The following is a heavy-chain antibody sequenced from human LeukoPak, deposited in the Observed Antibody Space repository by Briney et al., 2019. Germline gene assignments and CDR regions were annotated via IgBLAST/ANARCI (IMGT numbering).Heavy chain of an antibody. D-gene: IGHD6-19*01. CDR2: LYHSGST. V-gene: IGHV4-38-2*02. Sequence: SEALSLTCIVSGYSISSGYYWGWIRQPPGKGLEWIGNLYHSGSTYYNPSLRSRATISGDTSKNQFSLSLSSVTAADTAVYYCARLRSSGWYTNYYYYGMDVWGQGTTVTVSS. CDR1: GYSISSGYY. J-gene: IGHJ6*02. CDR3: ARLRSSGWYTNYYYYGMDV.